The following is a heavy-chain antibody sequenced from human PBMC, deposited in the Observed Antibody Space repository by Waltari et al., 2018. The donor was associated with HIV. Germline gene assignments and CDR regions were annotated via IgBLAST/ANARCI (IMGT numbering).Heavy chain of an antibody. CDR3: ARGEFYDAVTGYYHPKGYYHMDA. CDR2: IIPISQTP. D-gene: IGHD3-9*01. J-gene: IGHJ6*03. V-gene: IGHV1-69*01. CDR1: GHTFGSYA. Sequence: QVQLVQSGPEVKKPGSSVKVSCKASGHTFGSYALTWVRQAPGPGLEWMGGIIPISQTPKHAQKFWGRISSTADESTNTAYLELGGLRSDDTAVYYCARGEFYDAVTGYYHPKGYYHMDAWGKGTTVTVSS.